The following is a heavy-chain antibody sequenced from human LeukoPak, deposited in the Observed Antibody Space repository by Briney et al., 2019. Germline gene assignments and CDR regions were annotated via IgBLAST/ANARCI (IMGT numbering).Heavy chain of an antibody. CDR3: ARDCCSGGGPLDI. CDR2: IAVVGGNT. V-gene: IGHV3-23*01. CDR1: GFTFSNYG. Sequence: GGSLRLSCAASGFTFSNYGMAWVRQAPGKGLECVSTIAVVGGNTHYADSVEGRFTISRQDSNNALHLQLNSLRAEDTAIYYCARDCCSGGGPLDIWGQGTLVTVSS. J-gene: IGHJ4*02. D-gene: IGHD2-15*01.